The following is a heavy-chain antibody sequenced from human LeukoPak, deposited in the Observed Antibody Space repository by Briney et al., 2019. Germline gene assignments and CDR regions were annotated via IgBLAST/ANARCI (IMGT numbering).Heavy chain of an antibody. D-gene: IGHD6-13*01. CDR3: ARRFGAADNHNYYYYMDV. Sequence: SETLSLTCTVSGGSISSSSYYWGWIRQPPGKGLEWIGSIYYSGSTYYNPSLKSRVTISVDTSKNQFSLKLSSVTAADTAVYYCARRFGAADNHNYYYYMDVGGKGTTVTVSS. CDR2: IYYSGST. V-gene: IGHV4-39*01. J-gene: IGHJ6*03. CDR1: GGSISSSSYY.